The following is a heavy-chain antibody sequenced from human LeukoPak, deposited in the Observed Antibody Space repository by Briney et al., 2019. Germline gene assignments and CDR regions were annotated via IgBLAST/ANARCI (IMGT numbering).Heavy chain of an antibody. V-gene: IGHV4-4*07. CDR3: ARQYGLDLAY. CDR2: ISAGGYT. Sequence: SETLSLTCTVSGGSITSYYWSWIRQPAGKGLEWIGLISAGGYTNYNPSLKSRVTMSVDTSKNQFSLKLSSVTAADAAVYYCARQYGLDLAYWGQGTLVTVSS. CDR1: GGSITSYY. D-gene: IGHD4-17*01. J-gene: IGHJ4*02.